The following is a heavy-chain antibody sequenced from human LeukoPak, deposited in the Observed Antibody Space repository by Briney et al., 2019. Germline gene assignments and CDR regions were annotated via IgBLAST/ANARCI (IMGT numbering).Heavy chain of an antibody. Sequence: ASVKVSCKVSGYTLTELSMHWVRQAPGKGLEWMGGFDPEDGETIYAQKFQGRVTMTEDTSTDTAYMELSSLRSEDTAVYYCATRPYSSSWYGPYAEEHWGQGTLVTVSS. V-gene: IGHV1-24*01. J-gene: IGHJ4*02. CDR1: GYTLTELS. CDR3: ATRPYSSSWYGPYAEEH. D-gene: IGHD6-13*01. CDR2: FDPEDGET.